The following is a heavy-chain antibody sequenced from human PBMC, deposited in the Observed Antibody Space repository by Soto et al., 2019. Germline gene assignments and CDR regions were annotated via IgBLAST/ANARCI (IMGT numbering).Heavy chain of an antibody. CDR1: DNTFTHYC. CDR3: ASRLGLDTTPLD. V-gene: IGHV1-18*01. Sequence: ASVKVSCKSSDNTFTHYCINWVRQAPGQGLEWMGGISGIIGNTNYAQKFQGRVTITADESTSTAYMELSSLRSEDTAVYYCASRLGLDTTPLDWGQGTLVNVSS. CDR2: ISGIIGNT. D-gene: IGHD7-27*01. J-gene: IGHJ4*02.